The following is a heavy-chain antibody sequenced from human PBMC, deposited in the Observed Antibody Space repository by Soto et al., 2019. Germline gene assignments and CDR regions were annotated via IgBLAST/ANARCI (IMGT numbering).Heavy chain of an antibody. CDR1: GASINSGGYY. CDR2: IHNSGST. D-gene: IGHD3-22*01. Sequence: PSETLSLTCTVSGASINSGGYYWSWIRQHPGKGLELIGYIHNSGSTSYNPSLKSRVTISLDTSQNQFSLKLTSVTAADTAVYYCATAASSGYYARAWGQGTLVTVSS. CDR3: ATAASSGYYARA. V-gene: IGHV4-31*03. J-gene: IGHJ4*02.